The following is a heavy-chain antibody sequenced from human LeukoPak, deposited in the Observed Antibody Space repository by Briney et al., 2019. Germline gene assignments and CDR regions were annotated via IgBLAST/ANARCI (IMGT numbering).Heavy chain of an antibody. J-gene: IGHJ2*01. CDR2: IKEDGTEK. V-gene: IGHV3-7*03. D-gene: IGHD3-3*01. CDR3: ARPHNNWRWYFDL. CDR1: GFTFSSSW. Sequence: GGSLRLSCAASGFTFSSSWMNWVRQSPGKGLEWVANIKEDGTEKYYVDSVKGRFTIFRDNAKNSLYLQMNSLRAEDTAVYYCARPHNNWRWYFDLWGRGTLVTVSS.